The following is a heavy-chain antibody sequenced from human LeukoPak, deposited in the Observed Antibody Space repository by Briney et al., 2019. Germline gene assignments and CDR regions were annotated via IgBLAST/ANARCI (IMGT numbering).Heavy chain of an antibody. CDR3: ARITHYYDSSGYYYRVFDY. V-gene: IGHV4-59*10. J-gene: IGHJ4*02. D-gene: IGHD3-22*01. CDR2: IYTSGST. CDR1: GESFSGYY. Sequence: PSETLSLTCAVYGESFSGYYWSWIRQPAGKGLEWIGRIYTSGSTNYNPSLKSRVTMSVDTSKNQFSLKLSSVTAADTAVYYCARITHYYDSSGYYYRVFDYWGQGTLVTVSS.